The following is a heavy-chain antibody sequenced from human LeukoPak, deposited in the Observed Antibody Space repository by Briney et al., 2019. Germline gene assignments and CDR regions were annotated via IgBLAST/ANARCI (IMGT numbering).Heavy chain of an antibody. J-gene: IGHJ4*02. Sequence: GGSLRLSCAASGFNFDVYGMSWVRQAPGMGLEWVSSINWNGERIGVAESVKGRFTISRDNAKNSLYLQMNSLRAEDTAVYYCARDLAVAGIPFDYWGQGTLVTVSS. V-gene: IGHV3-20*04. CDR2: INWNGERI. CDR3: ARDLAVAGIPFDY. D-gene: IGHD6-19*01. CDR1: GFNFDVYG.